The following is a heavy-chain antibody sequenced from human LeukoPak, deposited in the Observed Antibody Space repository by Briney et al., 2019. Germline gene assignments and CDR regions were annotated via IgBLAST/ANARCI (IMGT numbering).Heavy chain of an antibody. V-gene: IGHV4-4*02. CDR2: IYHSGYT. Sequence: SETLSLTCTVSGGSISSRYWWGWVRQPPGKGLEWIGEIYHSGYTNYNPSFKSRVTISEDQSTNQFSLKFTSVTAADTSIYYCAGPPYNSCGYTFDVWGQGTMVSVSS. CDR3: AGPPYNSCGYTFDV. J-gene: IGHJ3*01. D-gene: IGHD2/OR15-2a*01. CDR1: GGSISSRYW.